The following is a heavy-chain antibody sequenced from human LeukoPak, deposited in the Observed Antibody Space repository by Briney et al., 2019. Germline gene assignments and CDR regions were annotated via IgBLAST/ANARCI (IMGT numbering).Heavy chain of an antibody. J-gene: IGHJ4*02. CDR3: ARSGFGFESHFDA. D-gene: IGHD3-10*01. CDR2: MNPNTGHT. Sequence: GASVKVSCKASGYTFTNFDINWVRQATGQGLAWLGWMNPNTGHTGFAQKFQGRVTMTRDTSISTAFLDLNTLTSDDTAVYYCARSGFGFESHFDAWGQGTPVTVSS. CDR1: GYTFTNFD. V-gene: IGHV1-8*01.